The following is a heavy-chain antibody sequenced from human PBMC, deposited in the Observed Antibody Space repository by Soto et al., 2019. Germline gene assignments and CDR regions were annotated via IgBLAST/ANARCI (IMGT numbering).Heavy chain of an antibody. J-gene: IGHJ5*02. CDR3: ARGSLCSGGSCYSRNWFDP. CDR1: GGTFSSYT. Sequence: ASVKVSCKASGGTFSSYTISWVRQAPGQGLEWMGRIIPILSIANYAQKFQGRVTITADKSTSTAYMELSSLRSEDTAVYYCARGSLCSGGSCYSRNWFDPWGQGTLVTVSS. CDR2: IIPILSIA. V-gene: IGHV1-69*02. D-gene: IGHD2-15*01.